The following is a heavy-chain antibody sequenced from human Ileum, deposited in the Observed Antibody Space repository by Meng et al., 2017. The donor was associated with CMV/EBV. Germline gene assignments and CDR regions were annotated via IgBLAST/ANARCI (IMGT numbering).Heavy chain of an antibody. V-gene: IGHV5-51*01. Sequence: KVSCKGAGYTFSNYWIGWVRQMPGKGLEWIGIIFPGDSDTRYSPFFQGQVTISADKSISTAYLQWSSLEASDTAIYYCARHGYYGSGSYYRDHNWFDPWGQGTLVTVSS. D-gene: IGHD3-10*01. CDR1: GYTFSNYW. CDR2: IFPGDSDT. CDR3: ARHGYYGSGSYYRDHNWFDP. J-gene: IGHJ5*02.